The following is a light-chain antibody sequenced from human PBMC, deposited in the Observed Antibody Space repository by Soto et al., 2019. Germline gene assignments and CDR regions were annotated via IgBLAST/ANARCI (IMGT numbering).Light chain of an antibody. CDR2: GAS. Sequence: EIVLTQSPGTLSLSPGERATLSCRASQSVSSTYFAWYQQKPGQAPRLLIYGASSRATGIPDRFSGSGSGTDFTLTISRLEPEDVAVYYCQHYGSSPLFSFGPGTKVDFK. V-gene: IGKV3-20*01. CDR3: QHYGSSPLFS. CDR1: QSVSSTY. J-gene: IGKJ3*01.